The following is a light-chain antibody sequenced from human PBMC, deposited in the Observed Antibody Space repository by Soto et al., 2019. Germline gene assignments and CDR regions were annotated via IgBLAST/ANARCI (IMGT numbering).Light chain of an antibody. Sequence: QSVLTQPPSVSGAPGQRVTISCTGSSSNIGAGYDVHWYQQLPGTAPXLLIXGXXXXPXXXPDRFXXXXXXXXXXXXXXXXXXEDEADYYCQSYDSSLSGVVFGGGTKLTVL. V-gene: IGLV1-40*01. CDR1: SSNIGAGYD. J-gene: IGLJ2*01. CDR2: GXX. CDR3: QSYDSSLSGVV.